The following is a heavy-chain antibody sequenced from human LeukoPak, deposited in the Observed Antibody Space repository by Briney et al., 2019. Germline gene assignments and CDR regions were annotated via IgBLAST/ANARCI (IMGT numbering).Heavy chain of an antibody. CDR2: ISGSGGST. CDR3: AKALEGYNNDAFDF. Sequence: PGGSLRLSCTASGFTFSSYAMTCVRQAPGKGLEWVSSISGSGGSTYYADSVKGRFTISRDNSKNTLYVQMNSLRAEDTAVYHCAKALEGYNNDAFDFWGQGTMVTVSS. D-gene: IGHD5-24*01. V-gene: IGHV3-23*01. CDR1: GFTFSSYA. J-gene: IGHJ3*01.